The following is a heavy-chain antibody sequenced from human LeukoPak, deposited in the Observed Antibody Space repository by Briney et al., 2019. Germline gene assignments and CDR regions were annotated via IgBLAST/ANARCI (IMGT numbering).Heavy chain of an antibody. Sequence: GGSLRLSCAASGFTISSYWIHWVRQAPGKGLVWVPRTNSDGSRTNYADSVKGRFTISRDNAKNSLYLQMNSLRAEDTAVYYCARDVSGVAGGNDYWGQGTLVTVSS. D-gene: IGHD2-15*01. CDR1: GFTISSYW. J-gene: IGHJ4*02. V-gene: IGHV3-74*01. CDR2: TNSDGSRT. CDR3: ARDVSGVAGGNDY.